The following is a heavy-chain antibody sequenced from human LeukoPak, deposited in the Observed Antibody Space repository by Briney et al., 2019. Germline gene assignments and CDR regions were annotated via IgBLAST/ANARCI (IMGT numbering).Heavy chain of an antibody. J-gene: IGHJ4*02. V-gene: IGHV3-7*01. Sequence: GGSLRLSCAASGFTFNRYWMSWVRKAPGKGLEWVANIKEDGSKKEYVDSVKGRFTISRDNAKNSLYLQMDSLRAEDTAVYYCARSGYSWGQGTLVTVSS. D-gene: IGHD3-22*01. CDR2: IKEDGSKK. CDR1: GFTFNRYW. CDR3: ARSGYS.